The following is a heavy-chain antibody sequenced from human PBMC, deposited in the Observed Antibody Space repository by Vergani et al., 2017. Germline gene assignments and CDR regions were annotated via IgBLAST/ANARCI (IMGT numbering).Heavy chain of an antibody. Sequence: EVQLLESGGGLVQPGGSLRLSCAASGFTFSSYAMSWVRQAPGKGLEWVSAISGSGGSTYYADSVKGRFTISRDNYKNTLYLQMNSLSAEDTAADYCARLIEAAGQESDYWGQGTMVTVSS. J-gene: IGHJ4*02. V-gene: IGHV3-23*01. CDR2: ISGSGGST. D-gene: IGHD6-13*01. CDR1: GFTFSSYA. CDR3: ARLIEAAGQESDY.